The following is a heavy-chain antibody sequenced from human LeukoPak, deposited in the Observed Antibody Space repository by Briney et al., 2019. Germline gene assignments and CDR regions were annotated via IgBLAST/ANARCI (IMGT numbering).Heavy chain of an antibody. Sequence: ASVTVSLKASGYTFTSYAMHWVRQPPGQRLEWVGWINAGNGNTKYSHKFQGRVTITRDTSASTAYMELSSLRSEDTAVYYCAIPGGYDSWYFDYWGQGTLVTVSS. CDR1: GYTFTSYA. CDR3: AIPGGYDSWYFDY. D-gene: IGHD5-12*01. J-gene: IGHJ4*02. V-gene: IGHV1-3*01. CDR2: INAGNGNT.